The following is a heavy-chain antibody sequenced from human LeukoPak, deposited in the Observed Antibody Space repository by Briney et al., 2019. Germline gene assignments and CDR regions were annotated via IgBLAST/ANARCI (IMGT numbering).Heavy chain of an antibody. D-gene: IGHD3-9*01. CDR1: GGSFSGYY. Sequence: SETLPLTCAVYGGSFSGYYWSWIRQPPGKGLEWIGEINHSGSTNYNPSLKSRVTISVDTSKNQFSLKLSSVTAADTAVYYCASSRYFDWLPDYWGQGTLVTVSS. V-gene: IGHV4-34*01. J-gene: IGHJ4*02. CDR2: INHSGST. CDR3: ASSRYFDWLPDY.